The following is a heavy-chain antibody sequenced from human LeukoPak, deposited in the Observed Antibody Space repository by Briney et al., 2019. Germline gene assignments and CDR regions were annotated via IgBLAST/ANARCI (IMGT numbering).Heavy chain of an antibody. CDR3: ARDPRATSGYSSSWYPMDV. V-gene: IGHV1-69*05. CDR1: GGTFSSYA. Sequence: SVKVSCKASGGTFSSYAISWVRQAPGQGLEWMGGIIPIFGTANYAQKFQGRVTITTDESTSTAYMELSSLRSEDTAVYYCARDPRATSGYSSSWYPMDVWGQGTTVTVSS. D-gene: IGHD6-13*01. J-gene: IGHJ6*02. CDR2: IIPIFGTA.